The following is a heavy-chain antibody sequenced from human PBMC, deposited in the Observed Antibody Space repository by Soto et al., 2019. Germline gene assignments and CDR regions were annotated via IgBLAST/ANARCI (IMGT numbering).Heavy chain of an antibody. D-gene: IGHD3-22*01. CDR2: IYHSGST. CDR3: ARVQGDSSGYYFLDY. V-gene: IGHV4-38-2*01. Sequence: SETLSLTCAVSGYSISSGYYWGWIRQPPGKGLEWIGSIYHSGSTYYNPSLKSRVTISVDTSKNQFSLKLSSVTAADTAVYYCARVQGDSSGYYFLDYWGQGP. J-gene: IGHJ4*02. CDR1: GYSISSGYY.